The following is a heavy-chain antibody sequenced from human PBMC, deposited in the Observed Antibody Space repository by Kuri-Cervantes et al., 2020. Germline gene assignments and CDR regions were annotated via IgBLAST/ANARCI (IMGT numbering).Heavy chain of an antibody. CDR2: ISWNSGSI. V-gene: IGHV3-9*01. D-gene: IGHD1-26*01. CDR1: GFTFSSYG. CDR3: ARDSGTNSGSYGDGAFDI. Sequence: SLKISCAASGFTFSSYGMHWVRQAPGKGLEWVSGISWNSGSIGYADSVKGRFTISRDNAKNSLYLQMNSLRAEDTAVYYCARDSGTNSGSYGDGAFDIWGQGTMVTVSS. J-gene: IGHJ3*02.